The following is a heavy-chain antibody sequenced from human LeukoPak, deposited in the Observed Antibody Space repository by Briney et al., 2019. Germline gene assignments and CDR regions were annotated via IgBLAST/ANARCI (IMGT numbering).Heavy chain of an antibody. CDR2: IYYSGST. J-gene: IGHJ3*02. CDR1: GGSISSGDYY. Sequence: SETLSLTCTVSGGSISSGDYYWSWIRQPPGKGLEWIGYIYYSGSTYYNLSLKSRVTISVDTSKNQFSLKLSSVTAADTAVYYCARDKGYSYGLDAFDIWGQGTMVTVSS. D-gene: IGHD5-18*01. V-gene: IGHV4-30-4*01. CDR3: ARDKGYSYGLDAFDI.